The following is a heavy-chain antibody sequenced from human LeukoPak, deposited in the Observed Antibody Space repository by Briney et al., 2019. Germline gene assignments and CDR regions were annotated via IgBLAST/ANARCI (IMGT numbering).Heavy chain of an antibody. CDR2: ISAYNGNT. J-gene: IGHJ4*02. CDR1: GYTFTSYT. CDR3: ARDTPGIAAAGTDY. V-gene: IGHV1-18*01. Sequence: ASAKVSCKASGYTFTSYTIHWVRQAPGQRLEWMGWISAYNGNTNYAQKLQGRVTMTTDTSTSTAYMELRSLRSDDTAVYYCARDTPGIAAAGTDYWGQGTLVTVSS. D-gene: IGHD6-13*01.